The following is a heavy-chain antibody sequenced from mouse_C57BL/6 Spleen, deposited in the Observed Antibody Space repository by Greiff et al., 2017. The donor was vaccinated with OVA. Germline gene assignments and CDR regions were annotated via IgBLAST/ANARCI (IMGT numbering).Heavy chain of an antibody. D-gene: IGHD1-1*01. CDR2: ISSGSSTI. CDR1: GFTFSDYG. V-gene: IGHV5-17*01. Sequence: EVKLQESGGGLVKPGGSLKLSCAASGFTFSDYGMHWVRQAPEKGLEWVAYISSGSSTIYYADTVKGRFTISRDNAKNTLFLQMTSLRSEDTAMYYCARRHGSSGDYAMDYWGQGTSVTVSS. CDR3: ARRHGSSGDYAMDY. J-gene: IGHJ4*01.